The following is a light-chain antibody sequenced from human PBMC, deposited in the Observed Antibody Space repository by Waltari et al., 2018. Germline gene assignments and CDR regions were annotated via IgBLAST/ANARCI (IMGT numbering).Light chain of an antibody. CDR2: DAS. V-gene: IGKV1-33*01. CDR3: QKYDNPI. Sequence: DIQMTHSPSSLSASVADRVTITCQASQDMSNYLNWYQQKPGKAPKLLIYDASNLETGVPSRFSGSGSGQDFTFTISSLQSEDIATYYCQKYDNPIFGPGTKVDIK. J-gene: IGKJ3*01. CDR1: QDMSNY.